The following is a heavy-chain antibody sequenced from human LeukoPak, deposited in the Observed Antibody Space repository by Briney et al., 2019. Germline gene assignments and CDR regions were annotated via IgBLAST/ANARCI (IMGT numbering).Heavy chain of an antibody. CDR2: INHEK. D-gene: IGHD6-13*01. CDR3: ASLDSAAAARGY. Sequence: GGSLRLSCAASEFSVGSNYMTWVRQAPGKGLEWLANINHEKYYVDSVKGRFTISRDNAKNSLYLQMNSLRAEDTAVYYCASLDSAAAARGYWGQGTLVTVSS. CDR1: EFSVGSNY. J-gene: IGHJ4*02. V-gene: IGHV3-7*01.